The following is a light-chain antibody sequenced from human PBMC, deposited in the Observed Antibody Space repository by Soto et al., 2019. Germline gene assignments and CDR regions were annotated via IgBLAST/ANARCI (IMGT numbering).Light chain of an antibody. Sequence: QSVLTQPPSVSAAPGQKVTISCSGSSSNIENNYVSWYQQLPGTAPKLLIYDNDKRPAGIPDRFSGSKSGTSATLGITGLQTGDEADYYCGAWDSSLSAVVFGGGTKLTVL. CDR2: DND. J-gene: IGLJ2*01. CDR1: SSNIENNY. V-gene: IGLV1-51*01. CDR3: GAWDSSLSAVV.